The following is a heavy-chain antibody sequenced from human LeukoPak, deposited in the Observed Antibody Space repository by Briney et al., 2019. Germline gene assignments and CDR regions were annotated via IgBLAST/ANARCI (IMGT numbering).Heavy chain of an antibody. V-gene: IGHV3-74*01. CDR2: INSDGSST. CDR1: GFTFSSYW. J-gene: IGHJ3*02. Sequence: GGSLRLSCAASGFTFSSYWMHWVRQAPGKGLAWVSRINSDGSSTSYADSVKGRFTISRDNAKNTLYLQMNSLRAEDTAAYYCARDRCDYVWGSYRYDAFDIWGQGTMVTVSS. CDR3: ARDRCDYVWGSYRYDAFDI. D-gene: IGHD3-16*02.